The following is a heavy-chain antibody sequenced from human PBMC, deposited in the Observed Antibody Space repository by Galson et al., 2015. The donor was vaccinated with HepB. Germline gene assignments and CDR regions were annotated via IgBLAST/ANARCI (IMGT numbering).Heavy chain of an antibody. J-gene: IGHJ5*02. V-gene: IGHV6-1*01. CDR2: TYYRSKWYI. D-gene: IGHD6-6*01. CDR3: SRGGLVKAARGGLAWLDP. Sequence: CAISGDSVSSNSAGWTWIRQSPSRGLEWLGRTYYRSKWYIDYAVSLKSRITINPDTSKNQVSLQLTSVTPEDTAVYYCSRGGLVKAARGGLAWLDPWGQGTPVTVSS. CDR1: GDSVSSNSAG.